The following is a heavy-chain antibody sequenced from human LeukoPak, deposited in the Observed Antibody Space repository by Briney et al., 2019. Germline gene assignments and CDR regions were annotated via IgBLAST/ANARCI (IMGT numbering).Heavy chain of an antibody. V-gene: IGHV3-21*01. CDR2: ISSSSSYI. J-gene: IGHJ6*03. CDR1: GFTFSSYS. D-gene: IGHD3-10*01. CDR3: ARDQITMLRGVTIKDYYYYYMDV. Sequence: GGSLRLSCAASGFTFSSYSMNWVRQAPGKGLEWVSSISSSSSYIYYADSVRGRFTISRDNAKNSLYLQLNSLRAEDTAVYYCARDQITMLRGVTIKDYYYYYMDVWGKGTSVTVS.